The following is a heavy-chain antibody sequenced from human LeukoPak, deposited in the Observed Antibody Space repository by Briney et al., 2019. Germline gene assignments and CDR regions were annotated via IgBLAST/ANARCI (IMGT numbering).Heavy chain of an antibody. Sequence: ASVKVSCKASGYTFTSYTMNWVRQAPGQGLEWMGWINTNTGNPTYAQGFTGRFVFSLDTSVSTAYLQISSLKAEDTAVYYCARQTEDWFGDLLSYFDYWGQGILVTVPS. CDR3: ARQTEDWFGDLLSYFDY. D-gene: IGHD3-10*01. J-gene: IGHJ4*02. CDR1: GYTFTSYT. V-gene: IGHV7-4-1*02. CDR2: INTNTGNP.